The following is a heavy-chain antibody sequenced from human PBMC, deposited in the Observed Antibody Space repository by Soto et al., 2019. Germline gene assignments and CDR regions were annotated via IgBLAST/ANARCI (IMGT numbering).Heavy chain of an antibody. J-gene: IGHJ4*02. V-gene: IGHV4-59*01. CDR1: GGSISPFY. Sequence: QVQLQESGPGVVKPSETLSLTCTVSGGSISPFYWSWVRQPPGKGLEWIGYLYYSDNTNYNPSLKRRVTISVDASKNQVSLRLTSVTAADTAVYYCARVGGVAARTFDYWGQGTVVTVSS. D-gene: IGHD3-16*01. CDR3: ARVGGVAARTFDY. CDR2: LYYSDNT.